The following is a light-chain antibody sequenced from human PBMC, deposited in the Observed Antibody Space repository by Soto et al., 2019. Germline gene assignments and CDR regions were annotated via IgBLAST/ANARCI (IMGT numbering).Light chain of an antibody. CDR2: DVT. CDR3: GSFSSGGTVVV. Sequence: QSALTQPASVSGSPGQSITISCSGTSSDIGRYNYVSWYQQHPGKAPKLIIYDVTNRPSGVSDRFSGSKSGNTASLTISGLQADDEADYHCGSFSSGGTVVVFGGGTKLTVL. J-gene: IGLJ2*01. CDR1: SSDIGRYNY. V-gene: IGLV2-14*03.